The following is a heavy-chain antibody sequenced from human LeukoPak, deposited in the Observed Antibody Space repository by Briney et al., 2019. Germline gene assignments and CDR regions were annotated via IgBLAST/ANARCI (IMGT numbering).Heavy chain of an antibody. CDR2: SNDAGGDI. CDR3: ARIRVWAHQLEY. V-gene: IGHV3-74*01. D-gene: IGHD1-26*01. CDR1: GFTLSNYC. Sequence: GGSLRLSCGACGFTLSNYCMNWVREAPQQGMVWLSRSNDAGGDIAYADFMMGRFTSSRDIDKNIICLKVNSMRAEDTAVYYCARIRVWAHQLEYWGQGTLVTVSS. J-gene: IGHJ4*02.